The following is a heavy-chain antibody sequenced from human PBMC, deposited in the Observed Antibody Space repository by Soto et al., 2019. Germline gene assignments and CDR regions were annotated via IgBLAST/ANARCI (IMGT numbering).Heavy chain of an antibody. CDR1: GYTFTTFA. J-gene: IGHJ4*02. Sequence: ASVKVSCKASGYTFTTFATHWVRQAPGQGLEWMGWVNAGTGNVQYSQNFQDRVTFTRDTSASTAYMELSSLGFEDTAVYYCAGSGSSGWAFDYWGQGTLVTVSS. V-gene: IGHV1-3*01. D-gene: IGHD6-19*01. CDR2: VNAGTGNV. CDR3: AGSGSSGWAFDY.